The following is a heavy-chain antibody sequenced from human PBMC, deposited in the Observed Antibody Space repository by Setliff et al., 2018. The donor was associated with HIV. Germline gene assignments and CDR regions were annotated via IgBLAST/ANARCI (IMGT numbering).Heavy chain of an antibody. CDR3: ARGRWDMAAACTTEYFQY. Sequence: PSETLSLTCTVSGGSISGHYWNWIRQPAGGGLEWIGRIYTSGSTNYNPSLKSRVTMSVDTSKNQFSLKLNSVTAADTAMYYCARGRWDMAAACTTEYFQYWGQGTLVTVSS. CDR2: IYTSGST. J-gene: IGHJ1*01. CDR1: GGSISGHY. D-gene: IGHD6-13*01. V-gene: IGHV4-4*07.